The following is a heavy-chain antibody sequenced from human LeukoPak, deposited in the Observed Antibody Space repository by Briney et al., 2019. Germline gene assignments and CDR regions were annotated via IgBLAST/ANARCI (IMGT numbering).Heavy chain of an antibody. V-gene: IGHV1-69*06. J-gene: IGHJ3*02. CDR3: ARDAGVGAAPEDAFDI. Sequence: SVKVSCKASGGTFSSYAISWVRQAPGQGLEWMGRIIPIFGTANYAQKFQGRVTITADKSTSTAYMELSSLRSEDTAVYYCARDAGVGAAPEDAFDIWGQGTMVTVSS. D-gene: IGHD1-26*01. CDR1: GGTFSSYA. CDR2: IIPIFGTA.